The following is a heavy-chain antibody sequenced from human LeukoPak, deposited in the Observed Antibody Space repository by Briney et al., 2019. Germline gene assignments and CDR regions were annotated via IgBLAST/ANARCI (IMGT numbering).Heavy chain of an antibody. CDR3: VRAFGFWSGENNLGLDV. CDR2: ISSDGSRT. D-gene: IGHD3-3*01. Sequence: GGSLRLSCAASGLPFPNARMSWVRPAPGKGLVWVSRISSDGSRTHSADAVKALFTLSRNNAKNTVYLQMNGLRAEDTAVYYGVRAFGFWSGENNLGLDVWGQGTTVTVFS. J-gene: IGHJ6*02. V-gene: IGHV3-74*01. CDR1: GLPFPNAR.